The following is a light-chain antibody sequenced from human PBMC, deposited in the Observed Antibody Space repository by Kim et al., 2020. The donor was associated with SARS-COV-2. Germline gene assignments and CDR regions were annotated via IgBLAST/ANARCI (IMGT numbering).Light chain of an antibody. CDR2: ADT. Sequence: RVTIACTGSSSNSGAGYDVHWYQQLPGRAPKLLIFADTRRPSGVPDRLSGSKSGTSASLAITGLQAEDEADYYCQSYDSRLSGWVFGGGTQLTVL. CDR1: SSNSGAGYD. CDR3: QSYDSRLSGWV. J-gene: IGLJ3*02. V-gene: IGLV1-40*01.